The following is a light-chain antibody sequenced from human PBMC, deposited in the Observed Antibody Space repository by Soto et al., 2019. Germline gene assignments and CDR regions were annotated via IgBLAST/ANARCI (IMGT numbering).Light chain of an antibody. V-gene: IGKV3-20*01. CDR2: NAS. CDR3: QQYGTSPVT. Sequence: ESVLTQSPATLSLSPGESATLSCRASQTVSSGSLAWYQQKPGQAPRLLISNASCRATGVPDRFSGSGSGTDFTLTISRLEPEDFAVYFCQQYGTSPVTFGPGTKVDIK. J-gene: IGKJ3*01. CDR1: QTVSSGS.